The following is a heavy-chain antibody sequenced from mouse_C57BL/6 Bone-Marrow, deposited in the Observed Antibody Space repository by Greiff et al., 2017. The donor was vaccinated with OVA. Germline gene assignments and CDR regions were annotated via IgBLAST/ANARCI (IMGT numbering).Heavy chain of an antibody. CDR2: IYYSGTI. V-gene: IGHV3-5*01. CDR3: ARGDGEDAMDY. CDR1: GISITTGNYR. J-gene: IGHJ4*01. D-gene: IGHD3-3*01. Sequence: DVKLQESGPGLVKPSQTVFLTCTVTGISITTGNYRWSWIRQFPGNKLEWIGYIYYSGTITYNPSLTSRTTITRDTPKNQFFLEMNSLTAEDTATYYGARGDGEDAMDYWGQGTSVTVSS.